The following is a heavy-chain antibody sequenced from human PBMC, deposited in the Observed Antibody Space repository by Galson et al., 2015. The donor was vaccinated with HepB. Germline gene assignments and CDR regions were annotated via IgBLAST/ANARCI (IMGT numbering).Heavy chain of an antibody. V-gene: IGHV3-23*01. D-gene: IGHD1-26*01. J-gene: IGHJ4*02. Sequence: LRLSWAASGFNFQDYAIHWGRQTPGKGLPWVSAISGSGGSTYITDSVQGRFSISRDTSMYTLYMEMNSLTAEDTGVYYCARDQKWGLLLPLEDWRQGNLVTVSS. CDR2: ISGSGGST. CDR1: GFNFQDYA. CDR3: ARDQKWGLLLPLED.